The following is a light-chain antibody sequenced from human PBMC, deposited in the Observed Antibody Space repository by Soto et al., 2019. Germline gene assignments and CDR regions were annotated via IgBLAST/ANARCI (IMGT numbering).Light chain of an antibody. CDR3: QQSYWTTLT. V-gene: IGKV1-39*01. Sequence: DSEMTQAPCSLSASLGDRATITCRASQSISTNLNWYQQRPGKAPKLLILVASTWASGVPPRFSVSGSGTDFTIIISILYPEDFATYYCQQSYWTTLTFGQGTTVDIK. CDR1: QSISTN. CDR2: VAS. J-gene: IGKJ1*01.